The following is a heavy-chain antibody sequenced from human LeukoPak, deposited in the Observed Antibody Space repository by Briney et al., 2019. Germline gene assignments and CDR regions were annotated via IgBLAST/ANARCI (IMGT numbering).Heavy chain of an antibody. Sequence: GGSLRLSCAASGFTFSRYSMNWVRQAPGKGPEWVSSISGSSSYKYYADSVKGRFTISRDNAKNSLYLQMNSLRAEDTAVYYCARDFYDTSGYYYDYWGQGTLVTVSS. D-gene: IGHD3-22*01. V-gene: IGHV3-21*01. CDR2: ISGSSSYK. CDR3: ARDFYDTSGYYYDY. CDR1: GFTFSRYS. J-gene: IGHJ4*02.